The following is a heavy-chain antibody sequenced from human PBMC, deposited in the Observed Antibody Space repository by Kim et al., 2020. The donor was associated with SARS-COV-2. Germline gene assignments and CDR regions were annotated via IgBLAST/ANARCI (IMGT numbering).Heavy chain of an antibody. CDR3: AREGSPYCIGSECFGFDS. CDR1: GDSVTNTNSA. V-gene: IGHV6-1*01. CDR2: TYYNSKWYN. J-gene: IGHJ4*02. D-gene: IGHD2-15*01. Sequence: SQTLSLTCAISGDSVTNTNSAWHWIRQSPSGGLEWLGRTYYNSKWYNNYAFPVKSRIAIHPDVSKNQVSLQLNSVTPEDTALYFCAREGSPYCIGSECFGFDSWGQGTLVTVSS.